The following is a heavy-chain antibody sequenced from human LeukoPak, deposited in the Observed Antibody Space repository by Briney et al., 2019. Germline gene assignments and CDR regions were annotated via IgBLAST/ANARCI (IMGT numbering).Heavy chain of an antibody. V-gene: IGHV3-53*01. CDR2: IYSGGST. D-gene: IGHD2-2*01. J-gene: IGHJ3*02. Sequence: PGGSLRLSCAASGFTVSSNYMSWVRQAPGKGLEWVSVIYSGGSTYYADSVKGRFTISRDNAKNSLYLQMNSLRAEDTAVYYCARVTLIAVVPLGGFDIWGQGTMVTVSS. CDR3: ARVTLIAVVPLGGFDI. CDR1: GFTVSSNY.